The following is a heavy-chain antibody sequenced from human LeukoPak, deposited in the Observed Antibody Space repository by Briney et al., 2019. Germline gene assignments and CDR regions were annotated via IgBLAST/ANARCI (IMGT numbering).Heavy chain of an antibody. V-gene: IGHV4-34*01. Sequence: SETLSLTCAVYGGSFSDYYWTWIRQPPGEGLEWIGEVNHRGSTSYNPSLKSRLTISADSSKNQFSLRLTSVTAADSAVYYCARHAKTGGYSYGLSRYYFDYWGQGTLVTVSS. J-gene: IGHJ4*02. CDR3: ARHAKTGGYSYGLSRYYFDY. D-gene: IGHD5-18*01. CDR1: GGSFSDYY. CDR2: VNHRGST.